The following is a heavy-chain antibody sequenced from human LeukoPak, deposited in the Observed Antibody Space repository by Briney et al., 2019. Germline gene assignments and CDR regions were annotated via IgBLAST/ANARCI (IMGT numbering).Heavy chain of an antibody. D-gene: IGHD3-22*01. Sequence: ASVKVSCKASGYTFTSYGISWVRQAPGQGLEWMGWISAYNGNTNYAQKLQGRVTMATDTSTSTAYMELRSLRSGDTAVYYCAREASDYDSSGPTSYFQHWGQGTLVTVSS. V-gene: IGHV1-18*01. CDR2: ISAYNGNT. CDR3: AREASDYDSSGPTSYFQH. J-gene: IGHJ1*01. CDR1: GYTFTSYG.